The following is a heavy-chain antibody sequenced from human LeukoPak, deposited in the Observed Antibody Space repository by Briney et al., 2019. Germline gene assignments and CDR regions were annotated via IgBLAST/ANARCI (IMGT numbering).Heavy chain of an antibody. CDR3: ARHPDTYYDFWSGYFNWFDP. CDR2: IYHSGST. V-gene: IGHV4-38-2*01. J-gene: IGHJ5*02. CDR1: GYSISSGYY. D-gene: IGHD3-3*01. Sequence: PSETLSLTCAVSGYSISSGYYWGWIRQPPGKGLEWIGSIYHSGSTYYNPSLKSRVTISVDTSKNQFSLKLSSVTAADTAVYYCARHPDTYYDFWSGYFNWFDPWGQGTLVTVPS.